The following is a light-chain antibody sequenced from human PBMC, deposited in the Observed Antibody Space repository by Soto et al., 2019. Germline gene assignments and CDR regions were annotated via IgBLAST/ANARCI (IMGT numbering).Light chain of an antibody. CDR1: QSISNW. J-gene: IGKJ1*01. CDR2: DAS. Sequence: DIQMTQSPSTLSASVGARVSITCRASQSISNWLAWYQQKPGKAPKLLIYDASSLESGVPSRFSGSRSGTEFTLTISSLQPADFATYYCQQYNSFSRTCGQGNKGDIK. V-gene: IGKV1-5*01. CDR3: QQYNSFSRT.